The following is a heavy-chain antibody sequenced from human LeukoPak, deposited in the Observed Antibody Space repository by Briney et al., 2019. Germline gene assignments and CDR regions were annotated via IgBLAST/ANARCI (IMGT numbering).Heavy chain of an antibody. J-gene: IGHJ4*02. V-gene: IGHV1-2*02. CDR1: GYTFSGYY. CDR3: ARQTTHYYFDY. CDR2: IYPNSGGT. D-gene: IGHD4-17*01. Sequence: ASVKVSCKASGYTFSGYYIHWVRQAPGQGLEWMGWIYPNSGGTSYAQKSQGRVTMTRDTSINTAYMELSRLRSDDTAVYYCARQTTHYYFDYWGQGTLVTVSS.